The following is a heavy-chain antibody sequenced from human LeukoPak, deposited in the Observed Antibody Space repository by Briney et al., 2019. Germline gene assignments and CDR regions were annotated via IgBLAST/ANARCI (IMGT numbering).Heavy chain of an antibody. Sequence: SETLSLTCAVYGGSFSGYYWSWIRQPPGKGLEWIGEINHSGSTNHNPSLKSRVTISVDTSRNQFSLKLNSVTAADTAVYYCARSRSGYSYDHAAFEIWGQGTMVTVSS. CDR2: INHSGST. CDR3: ARSRSGYSYDHAAFEI. CDR1: GGSFSGYY. V-gene: IGHV4-34*01. J-gene: IGHJ3*02. D-gene: IGHD5-18*01.